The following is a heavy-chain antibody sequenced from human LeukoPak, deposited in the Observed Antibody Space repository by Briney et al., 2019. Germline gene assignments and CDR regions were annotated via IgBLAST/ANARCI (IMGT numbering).Heavy chain of an antibody. CDR3: ARKISRIAVPGTSVVDY. J-gene: IGHJ4*02. CDR1: GFTFSSYA. Sequence: PGGSLRLSCAASGFTFSSYAMSWVRQAPGKGLEWVSSITNSGGSTYYADSVKGRFTISRDNSKNTLYLQMNSLRAEDTAVYYCARKISRIAVPGTSVVDYWGQGALVTVSS. V-gene: IGHV3-23*01. CDR2: ITNSGGST. D-gene: IGHD6-19*01.